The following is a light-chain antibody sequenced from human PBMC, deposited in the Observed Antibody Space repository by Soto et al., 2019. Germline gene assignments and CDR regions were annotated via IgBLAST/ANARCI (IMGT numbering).Light chain of an antibody. CDR3: TSNAGGNNV. V-gene: IGLV2-8*01. Sequence: QSALTQPPSASGSPGQSVTISCTGTSSDVGGYNYVSWYQQNPGKVPKLMIYEVNKRPSGVPDRFSGSKSGNTASLTVSGLQDEDEADYYCTSNAGGNNVFGSGTKLTVL. CDR1: SSDVGGYNY. CDR2: EVN. J-gene: IGLJ1*01.